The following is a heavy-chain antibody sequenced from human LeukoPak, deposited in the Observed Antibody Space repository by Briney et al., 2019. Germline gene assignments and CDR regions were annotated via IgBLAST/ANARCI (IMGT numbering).Heavy chain of an antibody. Sequence: GGSLRLSCAASGFTFTNYAMSWVRQAPGKGLEWVSGISGNGISTYYADSVKGRFTISRDNSKSTLYLQMDSLRADDTAVYYCAKEPSCNYYYYSMDVWGKGTTVTVSS. V-gene: IGHV3-23*01. D-gene: IGHD6-6*01. CDR3: AKEPSCNYYYYSMDV. J-gene: IGHJ6*03. CDR1: GFTFTNYA. CDR2: ISGNGIST.